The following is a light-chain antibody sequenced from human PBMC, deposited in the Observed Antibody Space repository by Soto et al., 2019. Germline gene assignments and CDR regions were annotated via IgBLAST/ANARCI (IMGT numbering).Light chain of an antibody. CDR2: EVS. CDR1: SSDVGGYDY. V-gene: IGLV2-14*01. Sequence: QSVVTQPASVSGSPGQSITISCTGTSSDVGGYDYVSWYQQYPGKAPRLIIYEVSSRPSGVSNRFSGSKSGNTASLTISGLRAEDEGDYFCSSFTGTSALILFGGGTKVTVL. CDR3: SSFTGTSALIL. J-gene: IGLJ2*01.